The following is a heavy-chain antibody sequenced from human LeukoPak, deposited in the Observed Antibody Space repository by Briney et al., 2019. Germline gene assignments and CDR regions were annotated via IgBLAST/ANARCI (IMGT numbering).Heavy chain of an antibody. D-gene: IGHD3-22*01. CDR3: ARDVYKYDSSGSRAFDS. CDR2: IYYSGST. V-gene: IGHV4-59*01. CDR1: GGSISSYY. J-gene: IGHJ3*02. Sequence: KASETLSLSCTVSGGSISSYYWSWIRQPPGKGLEWIGYIYYSGSTNYNPSLKSRATISVDTSKNQFSLKLSSVTAADTAVYYCARDVYKYDSSGSRAFDSWGQGTMVTVSS.